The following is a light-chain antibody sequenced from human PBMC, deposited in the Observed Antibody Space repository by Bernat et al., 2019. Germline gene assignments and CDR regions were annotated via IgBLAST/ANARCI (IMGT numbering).Light chain of an antibody. J-gene: IGKJ2*01. V-gene: IGKV1-5*03. CDR2: KAS. Sequence: DIQMTQSPSTLSASLGDKVTIACRASQSISKSLAWFQQKPGRAPNLLIYKASSLHNEVPSRFTGSGSGTEFTLTISSLQPDDLATYFCLQYFRYPYSFGQGTHLE. CDR1: QSISKS. CDR3: LQYFRYPYS.